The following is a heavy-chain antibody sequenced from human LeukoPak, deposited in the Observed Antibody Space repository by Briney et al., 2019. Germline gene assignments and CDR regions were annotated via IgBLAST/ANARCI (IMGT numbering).Heavy chain of an antibody. J-gene: IGHJ6*02. CDR2: IKQDGGEK. V-gene: IGHV3-7*01. CDR1: GFTFSSYW. CDR3: ARVHITMVRGVIIPTYYYYGMDV. Sequence: QAGGSLRLSCAASGFTFSSYWMSWVRQAPGKGLEWVANIKQDGGEKYYVDSVKGRFTISRDNAKNSLYLQMNSLRAEDTAVYYCARVHITMVRGVIIPTYYYYGMDVWGQGTTVTVSS. D-gene: IGHD3-10*01.